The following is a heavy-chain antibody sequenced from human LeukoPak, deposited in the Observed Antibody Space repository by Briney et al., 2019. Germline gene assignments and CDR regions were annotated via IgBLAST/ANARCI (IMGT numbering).Heavy chain of an antibody. D-gene: IGHD3-10*01. CDR1: GFTFSSYS. CDR3: AHILLLWFGELPGDAFDI. V-gene: IGHV3-21*01. J-gene: IGHJ3*02. CDR2: ISSSSSYI. Sequence: GGSLRLSCAASGFTFSSYSMNWVRQAPGKGLEWVSSISSSSSYIYYADLVKGRFTISRDNAKNSLYLQMNSLRAEDTAVYYCAHILLLWFGELPGDAFDIWGQGTMVTVSS.